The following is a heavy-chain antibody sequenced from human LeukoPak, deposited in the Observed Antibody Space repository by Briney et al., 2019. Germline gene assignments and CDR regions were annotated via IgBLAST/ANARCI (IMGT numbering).Heavy chain of an antibody. D-gene: IGHD3-16*01. CDR3: ARDYGGGGDTFDY. Sequence: PGRSLRLSCAASGFTFSSYGMHWVRQAPGKGLEWVAVIWYDGSNKYYADSVKGRFTISRDNSKNTLYLQMNSLRAEDTAVYYCARDYGGGGDTFDYWGQGTLVTVSS. CDR1: GFTFSSYG. J-gene: IGHJ4*02. CDR2: IWYDGSNK. V-gene: IGHV3-33*01.